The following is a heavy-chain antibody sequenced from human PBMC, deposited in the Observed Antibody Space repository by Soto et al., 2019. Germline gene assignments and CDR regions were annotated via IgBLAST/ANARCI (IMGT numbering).Heavy chain of an antibody. CDR3: ATGYCSSTSCFRPEFDP. Sequence: ASVKVSCKVSGYTLTELSMHWVRQAPGKGLEWMGGFDPEDGETIYAQKFQGRVTMTEDTSTDTAYMELSSLRSEDTAVYYCATGYCSSTSCFRPEFDPWGQGTLVTVSS. V-gene: IGHV1-24*01. J-gene: IGHJ5*02. D-gene: IGHD2-2*01. CDR1: GYTLTELS. CDR2: FDPEDGET.